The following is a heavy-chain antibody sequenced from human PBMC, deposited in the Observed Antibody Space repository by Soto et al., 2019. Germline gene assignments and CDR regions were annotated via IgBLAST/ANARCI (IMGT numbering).Heavy chain of an antibody. D-gene: IGHD6-6*01. CDR3: AKDRAHIAARRLDY. CDR1: GFTFSSYA. V-gene: IGHV3-23*01. J-gene: IGHJ4*02. Sequence: GGSLRLSCATSGFTFSSYAMSWVRQAPGKGLEWVSAISGSGGSTYYADSVKGRFTISRDNSKNTLYLQMNSLRAEDTAVYYCAKDRAHIAARRLDYWGQGTLVTVSS. CDR2: ISGSGGST.